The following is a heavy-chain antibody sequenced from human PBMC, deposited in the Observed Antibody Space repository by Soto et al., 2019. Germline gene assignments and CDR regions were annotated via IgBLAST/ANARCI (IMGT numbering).Heavy chain of an antibody. CDR2: ISAGGSNT. V-gene: IGHV3-23*01. CDR1: GFTFRSYA. Sequence: EVQLLESGGGLVQPGGSLRLSCAVSGFTFRSYAMSWVRQAPGKGPEWVSVISAGGSNTYYAESVKGRFTISRDNSKNTLYLQMNSLRDEDTAVYYCAKKGAPRDAFDFWGQGTMVTVS. CDR3: AKKGAPRDAFDF. J-gene: IGHJ3*01.